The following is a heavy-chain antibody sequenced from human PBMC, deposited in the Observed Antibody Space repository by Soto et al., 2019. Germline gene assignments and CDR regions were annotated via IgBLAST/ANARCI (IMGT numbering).Heavy chain of an antibody. Sequence: GASVKVSCKASGGTFSSYTISWVRQAPGQGLEWMGRIIPILGIANYAQKFQGRVTITADKSTSTAYMELSSLRSEDTAVYYCARDDPGITMIEMDYYGMDVWGQGTMVTVSS. CDR3: ARDDPGITMIEMDYYGMDV. CDR1: GGTFSSYT. D-gene: IGHD3-22*01. J-gene: IGHJ6*02. V-gene: IGHV1-69*04. CDR2: IIPILGIA.